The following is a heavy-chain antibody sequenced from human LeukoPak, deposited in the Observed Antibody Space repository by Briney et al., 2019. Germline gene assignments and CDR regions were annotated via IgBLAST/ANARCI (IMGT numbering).Heavy chain of an antibody. CDR3: ARGLLWFGELLQTRSFYFDY. CDR1: GGSISSYY. V-gene: IGHV4-4*07. CDR2: IYTSGST. Sequence: SETLSLTCTVSGGSISSYYWSWIRQPAGKGLEWIGRIYTSGSTNYNPSLKSRVTMSVDTSKNQFSLKLSSVTAADTAVYYCARGLLWFGELLQTRSFYFDYWGQGTLVTVSS. D-gene: IGHD3-10*01. J-gene: IGHJ4*02.